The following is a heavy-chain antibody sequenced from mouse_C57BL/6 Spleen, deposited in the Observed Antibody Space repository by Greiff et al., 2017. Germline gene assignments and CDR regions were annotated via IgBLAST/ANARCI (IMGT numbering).Heavy chain of an antibody. CDR1: GFTFSDYG. Sequence: EVMLVESGGGLVKPGGSLKLSCAASGFTFSDYGMHWVRQAPEKGLEWVAYISSGSSTIYYADTVKGRFTISRDQAKNTLFLQMTSLRSEDTAMYYWARRITTVVAKDYYAMDYWGQGTSVTVSS. D-gene: IGHD1-1*01. V-gene: IGHV5-17*01. CDR2: ISSGSSTI. CDR3: ARRITTVVAKDYYAMDY. J-gene: IGHJ4*01.